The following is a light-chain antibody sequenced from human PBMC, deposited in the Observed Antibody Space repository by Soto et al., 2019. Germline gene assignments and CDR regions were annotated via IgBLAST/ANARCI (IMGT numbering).Light chain of an antibody. Sequence: EVVMTQSPATLSVSPWERATLSCRASQSVTTNMAWYQQKPGQAPRLLIYGASTRATGIPARFSGSGSGTDFTLTISSLQSEDFATYYCQQTYNTPINFGPGTKVDIK. V-gene: IGKV3-15*01. CDR1: QSVTTN. CDR3: QQTYNTPIN. CDR2: GAS. J-gene: IGKJ3*01.